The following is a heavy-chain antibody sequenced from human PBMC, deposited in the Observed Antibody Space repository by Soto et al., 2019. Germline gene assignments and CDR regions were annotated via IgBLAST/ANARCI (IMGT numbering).Heavy chain of an antibody. CDR1: GFTFDDYA. Sequence: EVQLVESGGGLVQPSRSLRLSCAASGFTFDDYAMHWVRQAPGKGLEWVSGISWNSGSIGYADSVKGRFTISRDNAKNSLYLQMNSLRAEDTALYYCAKDPFVVVPAANDWGAFDIWGQGTMVTVSS. J-gene: IGHJ3*02. CDR3: AKDPFVVVPAANDWGAFDI. CDR2: ISWNSGSI. V-gene: IGHV3-9*01. D-gene: IGHD2-2*01.